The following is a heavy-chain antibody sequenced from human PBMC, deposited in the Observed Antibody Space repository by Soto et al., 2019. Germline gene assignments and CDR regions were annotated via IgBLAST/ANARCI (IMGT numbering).Heavy chain of an antibody. J-gene: IGHJ4*02. D-gene: IGHD1-26*01. CDR3: AREVAFGSYYRLGFDY. CDR1: GFTFSSYS. V-gene: IGHV3-21*01. CDR2: ISSSSSYI. Sequence: EVQLVESGGGLVKPGGSLRLSCAASGFTFSSYSMNWVRQAPGKGLEWVSSISSSSSYIYYADSVKGRFTISRDNAKNSLYLQMNSLRAEDTAVYYCAREVAFGSYYRLGFDYWGQGTLVTVSS.